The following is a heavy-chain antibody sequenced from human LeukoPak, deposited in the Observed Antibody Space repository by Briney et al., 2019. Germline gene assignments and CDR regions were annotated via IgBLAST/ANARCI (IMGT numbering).Heavy chain of an antibody. J-gene: IGHJ4*02. CDR1: GFTVSSNY. CDR3: AKGPMVRGVIPGTDY. Sequence: GGSLRLSCAASGFTVSSNYMSWVRQAPGKGLGWASVIYSGGSTYYADSVRGRFTISRDNSKNTLYLQVNSLRAEDTAVYYCAKGPMVRGVIPGTDYWGQGTLVTVSS. V-gene: IGHV3-53*01. CDR2: IYSGGST. D-gene: IGHD3-10*01.